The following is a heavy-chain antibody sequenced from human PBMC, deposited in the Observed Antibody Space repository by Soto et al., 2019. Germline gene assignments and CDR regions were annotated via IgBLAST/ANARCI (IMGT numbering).Heavy chain of an antibody. D-gene: IGHD3-22*01. Sequence: EQLVESGGGLIQPGGSLRISCAFSGLTVSRNYMSWVRQAPGKGLDWVSVLYSGGSSSHAESVKGRFTIFRDSSKNILFLQMNSLRPEDTAIYYCAHSSGHHYYFDSWGQGTLVTVSS. CDR1: GLTVSRNY. J-gene: IGHJ4*02. CDR2: LYSGGSS. CDR3: AHSSGHHYYFDS. V-gene: IGHV3-53*01.